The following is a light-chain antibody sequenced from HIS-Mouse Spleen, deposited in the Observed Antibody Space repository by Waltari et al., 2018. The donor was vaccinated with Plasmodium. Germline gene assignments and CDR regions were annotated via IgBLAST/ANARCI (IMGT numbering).Light chain of an antibody. J-gene: IGLJ3*02. CDR1: ALPKKY. CDR2: EDS. V-gene: IGLV3-10*01. Sequence: SYELTQPPSVSVSPGQTARITCSGDALPKKYAYWYQQKSGQAPALVIYEDSKRPSRIPERFSGSSSGTMATLTISGAQVEDEADYYCYSTDSSGNHRVFGGGTKLTVL. CDR3: YSTDSSGNHRV.